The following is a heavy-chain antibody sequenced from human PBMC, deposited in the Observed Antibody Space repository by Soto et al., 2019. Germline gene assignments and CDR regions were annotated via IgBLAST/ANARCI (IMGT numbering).Heavy chain of an antibody. J-gene: IGHJ6*02. Sequence: GGSLRLSCAASGFTFSNAWMSWVRQAPGKGLEWVGRIKSKTDGGTTDYAAPVKGRFTISRDDSKNTLYLQMNSLKTEDTAVYYCTTDQLDYYDFWSGSPSHYYGMDVWGQGTTVTVSS. V-gene: IGHV3-15*01. CDR2: IKSKTDGGTT. CDR3: TTDQLDYYDFWSGSPSHYYGMDV. D-gene: IGHD3-3*01. CDR1: GFTFSNAW.